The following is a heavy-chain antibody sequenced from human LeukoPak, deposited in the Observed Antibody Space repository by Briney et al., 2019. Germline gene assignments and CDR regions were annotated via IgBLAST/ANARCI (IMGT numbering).Heavy chain of an antibody. D-gene: IGHD6-19*01. CDR2: INAGNGNT. CDR3: ARVQYSSGRGELDY. CDR1: GYTFTIYA. V-gene: IGHV1-3*01. Sequence: ASVKVSCGASGYTFTIYAMHWVRQAPGQRLEWMGWINAGNGNTKYSQKFQGRVTITRDTSASTAYMELSSLRSEDTAVYYCARVQYSSGRGELDYWGQGTLVTVSS. J-gene: IGHJ4*02.